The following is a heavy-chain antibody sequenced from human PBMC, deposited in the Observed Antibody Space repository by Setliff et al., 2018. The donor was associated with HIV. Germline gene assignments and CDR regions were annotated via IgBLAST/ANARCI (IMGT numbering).Heavy chain of an antibody. V-gene: IGHV1-3*04. CDR3: ARGFSVYSSSDPLLNWFDP. CDR2: IKTGNGDT. J-gene: IGHJ5*02. Sequence: ASVKVSCKTSGYSFSSHPIHWVRQAPGQRPEWMGWIKTGNGDTQYSQKFQGRVTITRDTSASTAYMELSSLRSEDTAVYYCARGFSVYSSSDPLLNWFDPWGQGTLVTVSS. CDR1: GYSFSSHP. D-gene: IGHD6-6*01.